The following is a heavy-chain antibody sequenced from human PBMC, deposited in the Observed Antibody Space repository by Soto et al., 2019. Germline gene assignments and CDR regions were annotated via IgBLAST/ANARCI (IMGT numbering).Heavy chain of an antibody. V-gene: IGHV3-30*03. J-gene: IGHJ4*02. CDR2: VSHDGRNT. Sequence: VQLVESGGGVVQPGRSLRLSCAASGFTFSDYAMHWVRQAPGKGLEWVAVVSHDGRNTHYADSVKGRFTISRESSKDMVPLEMTSLRAEDRAVCSWAYVGRQWLVTADFNYWGQGALFTFSS. CDR1: GFTFSDYA. D-gene: IGHD6-19*01. CDR3: AYVGRQWLVTADFNY.